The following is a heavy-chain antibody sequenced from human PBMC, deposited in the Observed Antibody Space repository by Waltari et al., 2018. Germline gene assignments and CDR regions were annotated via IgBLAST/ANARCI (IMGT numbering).Heavy chain of an antibody. Sequence: QVQLQESGPGLVKPSETLSLTCAVSGYSISSGYYWGWIRQPPGKGLEWIGSIYHSGGTYNNPSHKGRVTISVDTSKNQCPLKLSSVTAADTAVYYCARARCGGDCYREAFDYWGQGTLVTVSS. CDR1: GYSISSGYY. D-gene: IGHD2-21*02. CDR2: IYHSGGT. J-gene: IGHJ4*02. V-gene: IGHV4-38-2*01. CDR3: ARARCGGDCYREAFDY.